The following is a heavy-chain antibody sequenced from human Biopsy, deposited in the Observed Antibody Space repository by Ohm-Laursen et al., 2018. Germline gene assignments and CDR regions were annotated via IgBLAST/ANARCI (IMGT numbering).Heavy chain of an antibody. CDR1: GYTFTSYD. CDR2: VNPVSGNS. Sequence: GASVKVSCKGSGYTFTSYDITWVRQASGQGPEWIGWVNPVSGNSNFGQKFRGRVTVTSDTSISTAYMELSGLTSDDTATYYCGRAVRNQLLTDPWGQGTLVTVTS. D-gene: IGHD1-7*01. V-gene: IGHV1-8*01. J-gene: IGHJ5*02. CDR3: GRAVRNQLLTDP.